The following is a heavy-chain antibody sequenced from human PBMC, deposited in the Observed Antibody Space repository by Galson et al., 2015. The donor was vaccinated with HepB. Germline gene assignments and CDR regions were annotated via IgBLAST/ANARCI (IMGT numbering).Heavy chain of an antibody. CDR3: GGFCSSTSCYALDY. V-gene: IGHV4-39*01. J-gene: IGHJ4*02. D-gene: IGHD2-2*01. CDR1: GGSISSSSYY. CDR2: IYYSGST. Sequence: SETLSLTCTVSGGSISSSSYYWGWIRQPPGKGLEWIGSIYYSGSTYYNPSLKSRVTISVDTSKNQFSLKLSSVTTADTAVYYCGGFCSSTSCYALDYWGQGTLVTVSS.